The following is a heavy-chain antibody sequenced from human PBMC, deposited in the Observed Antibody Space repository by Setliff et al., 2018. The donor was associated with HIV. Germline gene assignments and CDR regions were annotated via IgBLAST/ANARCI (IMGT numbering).Heavy chain of an antibody. V-gene: IGHV4-4*07. D-gene: IGHD7-27*01. CDR2: IYTSGST. CDR3: AMSGHTWGNYYFDY. CDR1: GGSISSYY. J-gene: IGHJ4*02. Sequence: SETLSLTCTVSGGSISSYYWSWIRQPAGKGPEWIGRIYTSGSTNYNPSLKSRVTMSVDTSKNQFSLKLSSVTAADTAVYYCAMSGHTWGNYYFDYWGQGTLVTVSS.